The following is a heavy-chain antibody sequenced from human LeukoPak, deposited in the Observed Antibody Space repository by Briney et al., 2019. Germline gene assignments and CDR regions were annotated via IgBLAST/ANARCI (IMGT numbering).Heavy chain of an antibody. V-gene: IGHV4-59*08. D-gene: IGHD1-26*01. CDR3: ARHRYSGSFCFDY. CDR2: IYYSGST. J-gene: IGHJ4*02. Sequence: PLETLSLTCTVSGGSISNYYWSWVRQPPGKGLEWIGYIYYSGSTNYNPSLRSRVTISVDTSKSQFSLNLRFVTAADTAVYYCARHRYSGSFCFDYWGQGTLVTVSS. CDR1: GGSISNYY.